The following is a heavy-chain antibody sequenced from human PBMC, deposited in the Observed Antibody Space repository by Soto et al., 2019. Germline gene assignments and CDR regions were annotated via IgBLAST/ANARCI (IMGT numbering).Heavy chain of an antibody. J-gene: IGHJ5*02. CDR2: SFAGNGDT. CDR1: GYSFTSYA. V-gene: IGHV1-3*01. D-gene: IGHD3-9*01. CDR3: ARNVPHTGYYNH. Sequence: QVRLVQSGTEVKKPGASMKLSCKASGYSFTSYAIHWVRRAPGQRLEWMGWSFAGNGDTEYSPKFQDRVTITRDTSASTTYIQLTSLGSEDTAVYYCARNVPHTGYYNHWGPGTLVTVSS.